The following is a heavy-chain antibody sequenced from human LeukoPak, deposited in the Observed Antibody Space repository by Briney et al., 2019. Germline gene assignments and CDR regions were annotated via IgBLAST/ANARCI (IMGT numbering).Heavy chain of an antibody. D-gene: IGHD6-6*01. CDR3: SSSSPYYYYGMDV. CDR1: GGSINSYY. Sequence: SETLSLTCTVSGGSINSYYWSWIRQPPGKGLEWIGYIYYSGSTNYNPSLKSRVTISVDTSKNQFSLKLSSVTAADTAVYYCSSSSPYYYYGMDVWGQGTTVTVSS. J-gene: IGHJ6*02. CDR2: IYYSGST. V-gene: IGHV4-59*12.